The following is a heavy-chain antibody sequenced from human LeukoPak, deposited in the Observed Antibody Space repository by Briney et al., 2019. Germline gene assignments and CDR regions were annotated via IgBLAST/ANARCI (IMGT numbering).Heavy chain of an antibody. CDR1: GFTISSYW. CDR2: INQDGSAK. CDR3: ARSSGWYHRGPDYYYYYMDV. Sequence: GGSLRLSCAASGFTISSYWMSWVRQAPGKGLEWVANINQDGSAKNYVDSVKGRFTISRDNAKNSLYLQMNSLRAEDTAVYYCARSSGWYHRGPDYYYYYMDVWGKGTTVTVS. J-gene: IGHJ6*03. V-gene: IGHV3-7*01. D-gene: IGHD6-19*01.